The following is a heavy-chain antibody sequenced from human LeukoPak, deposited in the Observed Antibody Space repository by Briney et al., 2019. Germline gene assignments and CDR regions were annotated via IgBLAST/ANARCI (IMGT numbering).Heavy chain of an antibody. CDR1: GYTFSSYY. Sequence: GASVKVSCKASGYTFSSYYMHWVRQAPGQGLEWIGIINPSADIKTYAQKFQGRVTMTRDTSTSTVYMELRTLGSKDTAVYYCARENPYDSSVYFYDYWGQGTLVTVSS. V-gene: IGHV1-46*01. CDR3: ARENPYDSSVYFYDY. D-gene: IGHD3-22*01. CDR2: INPSADIK. J-gene: IGHJ4*02.